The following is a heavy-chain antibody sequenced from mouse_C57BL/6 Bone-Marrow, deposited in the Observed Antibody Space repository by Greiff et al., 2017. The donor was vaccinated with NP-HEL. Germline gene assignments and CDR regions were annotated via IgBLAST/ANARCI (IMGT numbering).Heavy chain of an antibody. Sequence: VQLQQSGPELVKPGASVKISCKASGYAFSSSWMNWVKQRPGKGLEWIGRIYPGDGDTNYNGKFKGKATLTADKSSSTAYMQLSSLTSEDSAVYFCANWITTVVATPEFAYGGQGTLVTVSA. J-gene: IGHJ3*01. CDR2: IYPGDGDT. V-gene: IGHV1-82*01. CDR1: GYAFSSSW. CDR3: ANWITTVVATPEFAY. D-gene: IGHD1-1*01.